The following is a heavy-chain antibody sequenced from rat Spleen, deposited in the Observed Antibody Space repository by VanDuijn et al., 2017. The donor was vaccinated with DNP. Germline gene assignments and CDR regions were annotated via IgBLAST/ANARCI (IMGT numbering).Heavy chain of an antibody. Sequence: EVQLVESGGGLVQPGRSLKLSCAASGFTFSDYYMAWVRQAPTKGLEWVASISYDGGSTYYRDSVKGRFTISRDNAKSSLYLKMDSLRAEDTATYYCARHYEDGSYYFDVWGQGVMVTVSS. D-gene: IGHD1-12*02. CDR3: ARHYEDGSYYFDV. CDR2: ISYDGGST. V-gene: IGHV5-20*01. CDR1: GFTFSDYY. J-gene: IGHJ2*01.